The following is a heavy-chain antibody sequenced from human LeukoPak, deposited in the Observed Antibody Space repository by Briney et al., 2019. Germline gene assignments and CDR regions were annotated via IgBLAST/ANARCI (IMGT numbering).Heavy chain of an antibody. J-gene: IGHJ6*03. CDR1: GYTFTSYD. V-gene: IGHV1-8*01. CDR2: MNPNSGNT. Sequence: ASVKVSCKASGYTFTSYDTNWVRQATGQGLEWMGWMNPNSGNTGYAQKFHGRVTMTRNTSISTAYMELSSLRSEDTAVYYCARVLGITGTTFRDHYYYMDVWGKGTTVTISS. CDR3: ARVLGITGTTFRDHYYYMDV. D-gene: IGHD1-20*01.